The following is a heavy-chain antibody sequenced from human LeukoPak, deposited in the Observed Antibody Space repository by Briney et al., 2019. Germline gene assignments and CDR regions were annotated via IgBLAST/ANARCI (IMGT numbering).Heavy chain of an antibody. CDR1: GFTFSSYS. V-gene: IGHV3-48*01. Sequence: GGSLRLSCSASGFTFSSYSTNWVRQAPGKGLEWVSCISSSSSTIYYADSVKGRFTISRDNAKNSLYLQMNSLRAEDTAVYYCARDRFAYCSSTSCFDAFDIWGQGTMVTVSS. CDR3: ARDRFAYCSSTSCFDAFDI. D-gene: IGHD2-2*01. CDR2: ISSSSSTI. J-gene: IGHJ3*02.